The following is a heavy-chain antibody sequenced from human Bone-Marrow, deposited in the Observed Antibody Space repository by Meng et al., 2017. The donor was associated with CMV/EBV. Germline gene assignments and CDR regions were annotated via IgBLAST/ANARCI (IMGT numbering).Heavy chain of an antibody. D-gene: IGHD2-15*01. CDR2: VFYSGAT. CDR1: GGSISSTNYF. V-gene: IGHV4-39*07. CDR3: AKGKYGGGWFDFDS. Sequence: SETLSLTCIVSGGSISSTNYFWAWIRKPPGKGLEWIANVFYSGATHYNPSLQSRVTISLDTSKNQISLRMNSVTAADTAVYYCAKGKYGGGWFDFDSWGQGRLVTVSS. J-gene: IGHJ4*02.